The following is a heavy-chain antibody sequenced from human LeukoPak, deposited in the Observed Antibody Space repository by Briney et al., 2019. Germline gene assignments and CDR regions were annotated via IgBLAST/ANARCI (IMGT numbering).Heavy chain of an antibody. D-gene: IGHD2-2*01. CDR3: VPFYAETVDY. CDR2: ISGSGGST. V-gene: IGHV3-23*01. Sequence: PGGSLRLSCAASGFTFSSFWMHWVRQAPGKGLEWVSAISGSGGSTYYADSVKGRFTISRDNSKNTLYLQMNSLRAEDTAVYYCVPFYAETVDYWGQGTLVTVSS. CDR1: GFTFSSFW. J-gene: IGHJ4*02.